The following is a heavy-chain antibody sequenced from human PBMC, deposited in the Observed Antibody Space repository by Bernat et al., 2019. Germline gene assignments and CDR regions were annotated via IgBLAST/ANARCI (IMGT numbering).Heavy chain of an antibody. CDR1: GFTFSSYW. CDR3: AKDYYDSSGYYALYYYYYGMDV. D-gene: IGHD3-22*01. Sequence: EVQLVESGGGLVQPGGSLRLSCAASGFTFSSYWMHWVRQAPGKGLVWVSRINSDGSSTSYADSVKGRFTISRDNAKNTLYLQMNSLRAEDTAVYYCAKDYYDSSGYYALYYYYYGMDVWGQGTTVTVSS. CDR2: INSDGSST. J-gene: IGHJ6*02. V-gene: IGHV3-74*01.